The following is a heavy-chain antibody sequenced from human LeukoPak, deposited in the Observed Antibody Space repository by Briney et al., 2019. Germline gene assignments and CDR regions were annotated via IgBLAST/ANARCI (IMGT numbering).Heavy chain of an antibody. V-gene: IGHV3-74*01. CDR1: GFTFRTDW. D-gene: IGHD1-26*01. J-gene: IGHJ4*02. CDR3: GGGGYLLDY. Sequence: GGTLRLSCAAPGFTFRTDWMNWVRQAPGKGLAWVSRISSDGRSTYYADPVKGRFTISRDNAKNTVYLQMNSLRAEDTAVYYCGGGGYLLDYWGQGTLVTVSS. CDR2: ISSDGRST.